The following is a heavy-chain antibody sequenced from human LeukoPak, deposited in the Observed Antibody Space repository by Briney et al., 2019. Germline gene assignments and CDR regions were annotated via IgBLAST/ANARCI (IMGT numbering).Heavy chain of an antibody. D-gene: IGHD3-10*02. J-gene: IGHJ6*04. V-gene: IGHV3-48*04. CDR1: GFTFSSYW. CDR2: ISSSSSTI. CDR3: AELGITMIGGV. Sequence: GGSLRLSCAASGFTFSSYWMSWVRQAPGKGLEWVSYISSSSSTIYYADSVKGRFIISRDNAKNSLYLQMNSLRAEDTAVYYCAELGITMIGGVWGKGTTVTISS.